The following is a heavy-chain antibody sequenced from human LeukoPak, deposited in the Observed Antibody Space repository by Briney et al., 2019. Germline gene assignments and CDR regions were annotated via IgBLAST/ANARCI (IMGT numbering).Heavy chain of an antibody. Sequence: GGSLRLSCAASGFTVSSNYMSWVRQAPGKGLEWVSVIYSGGTTYYADSVKSRFTISRDNSKNTLYLQMNSLRAEDTAVYYCARDPRWSGSFTWGQGTLVTVSS. V-gene: IGHV3-66*02. D-gene: IGHD3-3*01. CDR3: ARDPRWSGSFT. CDR1: GFTVSSNY. CDR2: IYSGGTT. J-gene: IGHJ5*02.